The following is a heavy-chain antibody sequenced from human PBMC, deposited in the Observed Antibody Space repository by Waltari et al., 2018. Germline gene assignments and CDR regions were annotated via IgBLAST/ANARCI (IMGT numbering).Heavy chain of an antibody. V-gene: IGHV1-3*01. D-gene: IGHD6-13*01. CDR3: ARVKGYSSNWYYFDY. CDR1: GYTLPSFA. CDR2: ITAGSGDT. J-gene: IGHJ4*02. Sequence: VQLVQSGAEVKRPGASLKVSCKASGYTLPSFAMNWVRQVPGQGLDWMGWITAGSGDTKYSQKFQARVTITRDTSASTAYMELSSLTSEDTAVYYCARVKGYSSNWYYFDYWGQGTLVTVSA.